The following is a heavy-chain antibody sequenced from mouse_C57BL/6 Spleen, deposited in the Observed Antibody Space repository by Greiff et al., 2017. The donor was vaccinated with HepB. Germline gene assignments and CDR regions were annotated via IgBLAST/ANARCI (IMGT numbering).Heavy chain of an antibody. CDR3: ARGIYYDYDGPFDY. Sequence: VQLQQSGAELVRPGTSVKVSCKASGYAFTNYLIEWVKQRPGQGLEWIGVINPGSGGTNYNEKFKGKATLTADKSSSTAYMQLSSLTSEDSAVYFCARGIYYDYDGPFDYWGQGTTLTVSS. CDR2: INPGSGGT. V-gene: IGHV1-54*01. D-gene: IGHD2-4*01. CDR1: GYAFTNYL. J-gene: IGHJ2*01.